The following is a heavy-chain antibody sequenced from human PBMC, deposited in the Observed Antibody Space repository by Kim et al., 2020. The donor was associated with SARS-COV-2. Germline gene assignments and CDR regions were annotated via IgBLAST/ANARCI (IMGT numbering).Heavy chain of an antibody. CDR3: ARVQGGYNPNPRSAFDY. D-gene: IGHD5-12*01. Sequence: GGSLRLSCAASGFTFSSYWMHWVRQAPGKGLVWVSRINSDGSSTSYADSVKGRFTISRDNAKNTLYLQMNSLRAEDTAVYYCARVQGGYNPNPRSAFDYWGQGTLVTVSS. J-gene: IGHJ4*02. V-gene: IGHV3-74*01. CDR2: INSDGSST. CDR1: GFTFSSYW.